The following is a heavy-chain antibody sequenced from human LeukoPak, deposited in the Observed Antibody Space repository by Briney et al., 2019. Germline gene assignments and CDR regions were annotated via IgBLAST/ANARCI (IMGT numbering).Heavy chain of an antibody. Sequence: ASVKVSCEASGYTFTSYYMHWVRQAPGQGLEWMGIINPSGGSTSYAQKFQGRVTMTRDTSASTVYMELSSLRSEDTAVYYCARDYDSSGYYSCFDYWGQGTLVTVSS. V-gene: IGHV1-46*01. D-gene: IGHD3-22*01. J-gene: IGHJ4*02. CDR2: INPSGGST. CDR3: ARDYDSSGYYSCFDY. CDR1: GYTFTSYY.